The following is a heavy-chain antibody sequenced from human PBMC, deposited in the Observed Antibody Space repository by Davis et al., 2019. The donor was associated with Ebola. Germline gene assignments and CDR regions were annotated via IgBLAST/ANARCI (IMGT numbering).Heavy chain of an antibody. Sequence: GESLKISCAASGFTFSSYWMSWVRQAPGKGLEWVANIKQDGSEKYYVDSVKGRFTISRDNAKNSLYLQMNSLRAEDTAVYYCARFEFIGQWLVTNYFDYWGQGTLVTVSS. J-gene: IGHJ4*02. V-gene: IGHV3-7*03. D-gene: IGHD6-19*01. CDR2: IKQDGSEK. CDR3: ARFEFIGQWLVTNYFDY. CDR1: GFTFSSYW.